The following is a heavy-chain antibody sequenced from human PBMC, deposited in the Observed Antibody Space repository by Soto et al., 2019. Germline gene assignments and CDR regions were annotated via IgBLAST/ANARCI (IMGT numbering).Heavy chain of an antibody. V-gene: IGHV4-59*01. J-gene: IGHJ5*02. CDR3: ASALARVKTRFDP. CDR2: IYYSGST. Sequence: PSETLSLTCTVSGGSISSYYWSWIRQPPGKGLEWIGYIYYSGSTNYNPSLKSRVTIAVDTSKNQFSLKLSSVTAADTAVYYCASALARVKTRFDPWGQGTLVTVSS. CDR1: GGSISSYY. D-gene: IGHD4-17*01.